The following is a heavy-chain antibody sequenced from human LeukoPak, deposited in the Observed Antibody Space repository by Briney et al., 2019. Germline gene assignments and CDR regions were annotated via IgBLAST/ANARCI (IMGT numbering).Heavy chain of an antibody. CDR3: ARISGYLTY. V-gene: IGHV4-59*01. Sequence: PETLSLTCTVSGGSIIGYYWSWIRQSPGKGLEWIGYIYYSGSTNYNPSLKSRVTISVDTSKNQFSLKLSSVTAADTAIYYCARISGYLTYWGQGTLVTVSS. CDR2: IYYSGST. J-gene: IGHJ4*02. D-gene: IGHD3-22*01. CDR1: GGSIIGYY.